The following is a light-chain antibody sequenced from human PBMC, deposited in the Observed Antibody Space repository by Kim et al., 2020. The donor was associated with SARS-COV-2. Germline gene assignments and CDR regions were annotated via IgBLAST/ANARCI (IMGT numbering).Light chain of an antibody. CDR2: GKN. J-gene: IGLJ3*02. Sequence: SSELTQDPAVSVALGQTVRLTCQGDSLRSYYATWYQQKPGQAPILVIYGKNNRPSGIPDRFSGFSSGNTASLTITGTQAGDEADYYCNSRDSNDNVLFGGGTQLTVL. V-gene: IGLV3-19*01. CDR1: SLRSYY. CDR3: NSRDSNDNVL.